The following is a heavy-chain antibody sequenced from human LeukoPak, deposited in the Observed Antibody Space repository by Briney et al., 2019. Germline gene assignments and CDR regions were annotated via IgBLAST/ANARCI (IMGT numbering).Heavy chain of an antibody. CDR1: GGSISSYY. J-gene: IGHJ4*02. Sequence: SETLSLTCTVSGGSISSYYWNWIRQPAGKGLEWIGRIHTSGSTNYNPSLKSRVAMSVDTSKNKFSLKLSSVTAADTAVYYCARVICSGGSCRFDYWGQGTLVTVSS. CDR2: IHTSGST. V-gene: IGHV4-4*07. CDR3: ARVICSGGSCRFDY. D-gene: IGHD2-15*01.